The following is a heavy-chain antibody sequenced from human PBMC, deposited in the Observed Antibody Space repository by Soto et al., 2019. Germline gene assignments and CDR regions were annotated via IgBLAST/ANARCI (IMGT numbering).Heavy chain of an antibody. V-gene: IGHV1-2*04. Sequence: QVPLVQSGAEVKKPGASVKVSCKASGYTFTGYYMHWVRQAPGQGLEWMGWINPNSGGTNYAQKFQGWVTMTRDTSISTAYMELSRLRSDDTAVYYCAREPNLAAAGPYYYYGMDVWGQGTTVTVSS. CDR1: GYTFTGYY. D-gene: IGHD6-13*01. J-gene: IGHJ6*02. CDR3: AREPNLAAAGPYYYYGMDV. CDR2: INPNSGGT.